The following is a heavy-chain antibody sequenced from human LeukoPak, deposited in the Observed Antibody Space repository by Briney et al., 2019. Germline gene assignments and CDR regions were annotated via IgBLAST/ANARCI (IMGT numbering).Heavy chain of an antibody. D-gene: IGHD6-19*01. CDR1: GDSVSSNSAA. Sequence: SQTLSLTCAISGDSVSSNSAAWNWIRQSPSRGLEWLGRTYYRSKWYNDYAVSVKSRITINPDTSKNQFSLQLNSVTPEDTAVYYCARQAILAVAGDRHFDPWGPGTQVTVSS. CDR3: ARQAILAVAGDRHFDP. V-gene: IGHV6-1*01. CDR2: TYYRSKWYN. J-gene: IGHJ5*02.